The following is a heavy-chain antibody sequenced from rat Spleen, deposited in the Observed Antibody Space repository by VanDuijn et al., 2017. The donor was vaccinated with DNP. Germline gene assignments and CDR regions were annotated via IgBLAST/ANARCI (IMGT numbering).Heavy chain of an antibody. D-gene: IGHD1-1*01. V-gene: IGHV5-31*01. CDR2: ISSSGAYT. CDR3: VREDYYSGDWYFDF. CDR1: GFTFNNYW. Sequence: EVQLVESGGDLVQPGRSLKFSCVASGFTFNNYWMTWIRQVPGKGLEWVASISSSGAYTYYPDSVKGRFTISRDNARTTQYLQMDSLRSEDTATYYCVREDYYSGDWYFDFWGPGTMVTVSS. J-gene: IGHJ1*01.